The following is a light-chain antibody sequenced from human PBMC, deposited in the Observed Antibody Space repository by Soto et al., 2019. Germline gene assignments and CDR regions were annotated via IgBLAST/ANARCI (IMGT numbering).Light chain of an antibody. CDR2: GAS. CDR1: QSVSSSY. V-gene: IGKV3-20*01. CDR3: QQYGSSPWT. Sequence: ELVLTQSPGTLSLSPKERATLSCRASQSVSSSYLAWYQQKPGQAPRPLIYGASSRAIGIPDRFSGSGSGTDFTLTISRLEPEDFAVYYCQQYGSSPWTFGQGTKVDIK. J-gene: IGKJ1*01.